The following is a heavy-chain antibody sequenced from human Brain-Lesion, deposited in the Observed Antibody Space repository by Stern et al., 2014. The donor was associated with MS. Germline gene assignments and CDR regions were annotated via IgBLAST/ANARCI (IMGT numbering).Heavy chain of an antibody. CDR3: AKGLRQQLVPFDS. CDR1: GFSFSIYA. D-gene: IGHD6-13*01. V-gene: IGHV3-23*04. J-gene: IGHJ4*02. CDR2: IRGSGGST. Sequence: VQLVESGGGLVQPGGSLRLSCAASGFSFSIYAMNWVRQAPGKGLEWVSGIRGSGGSTYYADSVTGRFTISRDNSKNTLYLQMNTLRADDTAVYYCAKGLRQQLVPFDSWGQGTLVTVAS.